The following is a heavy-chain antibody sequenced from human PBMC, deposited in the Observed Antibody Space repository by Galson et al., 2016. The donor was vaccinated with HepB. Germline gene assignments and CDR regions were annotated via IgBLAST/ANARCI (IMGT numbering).Heavy chain of an antibody. V-gene: IGHV4-4*02. J-gene: IGHJ6*02. Sequence: SETLSLTCAVSGGSMSSSDWWSWVRQSPGKGLEWTGEVYQSGNTNYNPSLQSRVTIAIDNSKKQFSLKLSTLTAADTAVYYCARCFGESRLGSVYGMDVWGQGTTVTVSS. CDR1: GGSMSSSDW. CDR3: ARCFGESRLGSVYGMDV. D-gene: IGHD3-10*01. CDR2: VYQSGNT.